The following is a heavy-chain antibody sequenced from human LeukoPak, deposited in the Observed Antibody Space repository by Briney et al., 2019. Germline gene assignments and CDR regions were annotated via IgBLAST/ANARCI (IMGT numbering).Heavy chain of an antibody. CDR1: GFTFSSYW. CDR3: ASEYYYDSSGYSPLDY. J-gene: IGHJ4*02. V-gene: IGHV3-7*01. D-gene: IGHD3-22*01. Sequence: GGSLRLSCAASGFTFSSYWMSWVRQAPGKGLEWVTNIKQDGSEKYYVDSVKGRFTISRDNAKNSLYLQMNSLRAEDTAVYYCASEYYYDSSGYSPLDYWGQGTLVTVSS. CDR2: IKQDGSEK.